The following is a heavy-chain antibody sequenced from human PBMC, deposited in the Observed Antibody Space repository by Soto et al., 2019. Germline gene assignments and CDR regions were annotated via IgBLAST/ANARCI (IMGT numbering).Heavy chain of an antibody. Sequence: QVQLLESGGGVVQPGGALRLSCEVSGFNFSRYGMNWVRQAPGKGLEWVAFSSIDGVNKYNAESLKCRFTISRDNSKNTLYLQMNSLREGDTGVYYCARARRSSSWTTNAWGPGTLVTVSS. CDR2: SSIDGVNK. CDR1: GFNFSRYG. D-gene: IGHD6-6*01. V-gene: IGHV3-30*05. CDR3: ARARRSSSWTTNA. J-gene: IGHJ5*02.